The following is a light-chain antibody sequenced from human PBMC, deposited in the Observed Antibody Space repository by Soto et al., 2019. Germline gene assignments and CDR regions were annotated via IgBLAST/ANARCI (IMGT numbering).Light chain of an antibody. J-gene: IGLJ1*01. CDR3: CSYAGSSTYNYV. Sequence: QSALTQPASVSGSPGQWITISCTGTSSDVGSYNLVSWYQQHPGKAPKLMIYEGSKRPSGVSNRFSGSKSGNTASLTISGLQAEDEADYYCCSYAGSSTYNYVFGTGTKLTVL. V-gene: IGLV2-23*01. CDR2: EGS. CDR1: SSDVGSYNL.